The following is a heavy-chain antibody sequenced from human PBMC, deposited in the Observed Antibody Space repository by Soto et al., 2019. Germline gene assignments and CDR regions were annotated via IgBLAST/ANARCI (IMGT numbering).Heavy chain of an antibody. CDR3: ARLSVTTSFYYYYYMDV. J-gene: IGHJ6*03. CDR2: IYHSGST. CDR1: SGSISSSNW. Sequence: QVQLQESGPGLVKPSGTLSLTCAVSSGSISSSNWWSWVRQPPGKGLEWIGEIYHSGSTNYNPSLKGRVTISVDKSKNQCSLKLSSVTAADTAVYYCARLSVTTSFYYYYYMDVWGKGTTVTVSS. D-gene: IGHD4-17*01. V-gene: IGHV4-4*02.